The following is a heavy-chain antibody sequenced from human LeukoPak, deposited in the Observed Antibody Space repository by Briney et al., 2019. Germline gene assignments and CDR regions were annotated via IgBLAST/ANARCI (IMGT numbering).Heavy chain of an antibody. Sequence: NYNPSLKSRVTISVDTSKNQFSLKLSSVTAADTAVYYCARHGAMAKNYYLDNWGQGTLVTVSS. V-gene: IGHV4-59*08. CDR3: ARHGAMAKNYYLDN. D-gene: IGHD5-18*01. J-gene: IGHJ4*02.